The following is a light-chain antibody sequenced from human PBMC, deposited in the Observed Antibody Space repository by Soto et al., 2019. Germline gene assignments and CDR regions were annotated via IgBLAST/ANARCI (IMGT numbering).Light chain of an antibody. Sequence: DIQMTQFPSTLSASVGDRVTITCRASQSISSWLAWYQQKPGTAPKLLIYDASSLQSGVPSRFSGSGSGTEFTPTITSLQPGDFATYYCQQYHTYSRTFGQGTKVDIK. CDR1: QSISSW. CDR3: QQYHTYSRT. V-gene: IGKV1-5*01. J-gene: IGKJ1*01. CDR2: DAS.